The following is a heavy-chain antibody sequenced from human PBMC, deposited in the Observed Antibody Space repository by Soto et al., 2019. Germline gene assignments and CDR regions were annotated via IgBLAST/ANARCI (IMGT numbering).Heavy chain of an antibody. CDR3: ARDSIDGYYYDSPMAFDI. Sequence: GGSLRLSCAASGFTFSSYGMHWVRQAPGKGLEWVAVIWYDGSNKYYADSVKGRFTISRDNSKNTLYLQMNSLRAEDTAVYYCARDSIDGYYYDSPMAFDIWGQGTMVTVSS. D-gene: IGHD3-22*01. CDR1: GFTFSSYG. V-gene: IGHV3-33*01. CDR2: IWYDGSNK. J-gene: IGHJ3*02.